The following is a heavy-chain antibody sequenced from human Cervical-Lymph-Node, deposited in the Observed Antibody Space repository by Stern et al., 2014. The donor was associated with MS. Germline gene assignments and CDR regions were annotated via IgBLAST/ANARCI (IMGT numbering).Heavy chain of an antibody. Sequence: VQLVESGGGVIQPGGSLRLSCTASGFTVSRVYMTWVRQAPGKGLGWVSLITNVGSTFYTDSVKGRFTISRDDSKNTVYLHMTSLRAEDTAMYYCARDTSSHERSDWWGQGTLVTVSS. CDR3: ARDTSSHERSDW. D-gene: IGHD1-1*01. CDR2: ITNVGST. J-gene: IGHJ4*02. CDR1: GFTVSRVY. V-gene: IGHV3-53*01.